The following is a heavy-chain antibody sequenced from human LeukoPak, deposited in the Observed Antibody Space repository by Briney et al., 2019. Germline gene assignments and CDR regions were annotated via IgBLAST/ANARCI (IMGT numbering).Heavy chain of an antibody. J-gene: IGHJ4*02. Sequence: PSETLSLTCTVSGGSISSYYWSWIRQPPGKGLEWIGYIYYSGSTNYNPSLKSRVTISVDTSKNQFSLKLSSVTAADTAMYYCASVTRYCSGGSCYYFLDYWGQGTLVTVSS. CDR2: IYYSGST. CDR1: GGSISSYY. CDR3: ASVTRYCSGGSCYYFLDY. V-gene: IGHV4-59*01. D-gene: IGHD2-15*01.